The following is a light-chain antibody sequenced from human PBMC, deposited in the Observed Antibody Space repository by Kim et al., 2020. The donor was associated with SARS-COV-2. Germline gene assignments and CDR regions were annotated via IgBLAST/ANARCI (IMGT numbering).Light chain of an antibody. V-gene: IGLV3-21*04. CDR3: QVWDSTSDHVV. J-gene: IGLJ2*01. CDR2: YNS. CDR1: NIGSTV. Sequence: AQGKTNRITCGGNNIGSTVFHWYQQKPGPAPVLVMYYNSDRPSGIPERFSGSNSGNTATLTISRVEAGDEADYYCQVWDSTSDHVVFGGGTQLTVL.